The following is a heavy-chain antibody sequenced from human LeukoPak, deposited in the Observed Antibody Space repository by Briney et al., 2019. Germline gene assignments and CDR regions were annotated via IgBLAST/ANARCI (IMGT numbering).Heavy chain of an antibody. CDR3: AKDSVSEWLPKLYYYYGMDV. D-gene: IGHD5-12*01. CDR2: ISYDGSNE. CDR1: GFTFSNYA. J-gene: IGHJ6*02. V-gene: IGHV3-30-3*01. Sequence: GGSLRLSCAVSGFTFSNYAVHWVRQAPGKGLEWVAVISYDGSNEYYADSVKGRFTISRDNSKNTLSLQMNSLRAEDTAVYYCAKDSVSEWLPKLYYYYGMDVWGQGTTVTVSS.